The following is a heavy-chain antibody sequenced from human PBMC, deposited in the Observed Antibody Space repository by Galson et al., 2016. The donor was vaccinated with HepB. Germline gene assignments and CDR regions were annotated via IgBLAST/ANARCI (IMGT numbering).Heavy chain of an antibody. CDR3: AKDLMTTVTRGGYGVDV. J-gene: IGHJ6*02. CDR2: LSYDGSNK. V-gene: IGHV3-30*18. CDR1: GFTFSSYG. Sequence: SLRLSCAASGFTFSSYGMHWVRQAPGKGLEWVAVLSYDGSNKYYGDSVRGRFTISRDNSKNTLYLQMNSLRPEDTAVYYCAKDLMTTVTRGGYGVDVWGQGTTVTVSS. D-gene: IGHD4-17*01.